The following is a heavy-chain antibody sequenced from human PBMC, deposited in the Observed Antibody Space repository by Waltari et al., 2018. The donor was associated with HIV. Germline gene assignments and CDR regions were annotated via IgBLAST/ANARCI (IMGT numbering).Heavy chain of an antibody. CDR2: VYWHDVQ. CDR1: GFSLRTPGLG. J-gene: IGHJ5*02. V-gene: IGHV2-5*01. Sequence: QISLKESGPAMVKPRQTLTLTCTFSGFSLRTPGLGVGWIRQRPCKAPEWLALVYWHDVQHFTPSLKTSLAIAKDTSKNHVVLTMTNMGPMDTGTYYCAHIAYSGSESGRNGFATWGQGLQVSVTS. CDR3: AHIAYSGSESGRNGFAT. D-gene: IGHD5-12*01.